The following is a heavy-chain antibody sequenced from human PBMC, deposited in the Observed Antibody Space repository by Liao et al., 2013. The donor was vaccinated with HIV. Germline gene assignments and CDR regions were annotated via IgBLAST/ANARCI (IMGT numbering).Heavy chain of an antibody. J-gene: IGHJ4*02. CDR3: ARQLTIFGVVYFDY. CDR1: GGSFTGYY. D-gene: IGHD3-3*01. Sequence: QVQLQQWGAGLLKPSETLSLTCAVYGGSFTGYYWSWIRQPPGKGLEWLGDINHSGRTDFNPSLKSRVTMSVDTSKNQFSLKLSSVTAADTAVYYCARQLTIFGVVYFDYWGRGNPGHRLL. V-gene: IGHV4-34*01. CDR2: INHSGRT.